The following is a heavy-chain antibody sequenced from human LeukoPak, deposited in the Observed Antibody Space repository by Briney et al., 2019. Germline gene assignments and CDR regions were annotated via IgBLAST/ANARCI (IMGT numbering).Heavy chain of an antibody. CDR3: AKGEPFDWLLCY. CDR1: GFTFSSYG. J-gene: IGHJ4*02. Sequence: QTGGSLRLSCAASGFTFSSYGMHWVRQAPGKGLEWVAVTSYDGSNKYYADSVKGRFTISRDNSKNTLYLQMNSLRAEDTAVYYCAKGEPFDWLLCYWGQGTLVTVSS. V-gene: IGHV3-30*18. CDR2: TSYDGSNK. D-gene: IGHD3-9*01.